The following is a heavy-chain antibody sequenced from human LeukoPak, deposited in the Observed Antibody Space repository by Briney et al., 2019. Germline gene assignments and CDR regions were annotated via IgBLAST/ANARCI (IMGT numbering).Heavy chain of an antibody. V-gene: IGHV4-59*01. CDR2: IYYSGST. J-gene: IGHJ6*03. CDR3: ARNRDYYYYYMDV. D-gene: IGHD1-14*01. CDR1: GGSISSYY. Sequence: SETLSLTCTVSGGSISSYYWSWLRQPPGKGLEWIGYIYYSGSTNYNPSLKSRVTISVDTSKNQFSLKLSSETAADTAVYYCARNRDYYYYYMDVWGKGTTVTVSS.